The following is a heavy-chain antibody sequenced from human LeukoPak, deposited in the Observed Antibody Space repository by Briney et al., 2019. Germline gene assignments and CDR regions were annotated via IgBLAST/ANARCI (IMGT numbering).Heavy chain of an antibody. CDR2: IKQDGSEK. V-gene: IGHV3-7*01. CDR1: GFTFSSYG. D-gene: IGHD1-14*01. J-gene: IGHJ6*03. CDR3: TRDAGGYNNLYYMDV. Sequence: GGSLRLSCAASGFTFSSYGMHWVRQAPGKGLEWVANIKQDGSEKCYVDSVKGRFTISRDNARNSVYLQMNSLRAEDTAVYYCTRDAGGYNNLYYMDVWGKGTTVIVSS.